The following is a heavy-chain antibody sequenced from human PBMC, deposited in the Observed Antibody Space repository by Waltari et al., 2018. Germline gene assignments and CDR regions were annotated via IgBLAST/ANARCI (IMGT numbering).Heavy chain of an antibody. Sequence: QVQLVQSGAEVKKPGASVKVSCQASGYTFTSYAMHWVRQAPGQRLEWMGWINAGNGNTKYSQKFQGRVTITRDTSASTAYMELSSLRSEDTAVYYCARHIIEGTAVAGTFDYWGQGTLVTVSS. V-gene: IGHV1-3*01. J-gene: IGHJ4*02. CDR2: INAGNGNT. D-gene: IGHD6-19*01. CDR3: ARHIIEGTAVAGTFDY. CDR1: GYTFTSYA.